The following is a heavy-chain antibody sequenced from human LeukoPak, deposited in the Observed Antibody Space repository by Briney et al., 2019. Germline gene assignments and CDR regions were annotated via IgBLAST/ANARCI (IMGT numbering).Heavy chain of an antibody. Sequence: ASVKVSCKASGYTFTSYAMHWVRQAPGQRLEWMGWINAGNGNTKYSQKFQGRVTITRDTSASTAYMELSSLRSEDTAVYYCARAGLGGATYYFDYWGQGTLVTVSS. D-gene: IGHD1-26*01. CDR1: GYTFTSYA. CDR3: ARAGLGGATYYFDY. CDR2: INAGNGNT. J-gene: IGHJ4*02. V-gene: IGHV1-3*01.